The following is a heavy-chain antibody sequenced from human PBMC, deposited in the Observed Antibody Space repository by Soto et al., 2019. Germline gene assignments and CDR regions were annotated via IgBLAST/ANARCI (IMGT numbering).Heavy chain of an antibody. Sequence: GGSLRLSCAASGFTFSSYSMNWVRQAPGKGLEWVSYISSSSSTIYYADSVKGRFTISRDNAKNSLYLQMNSLRAEDTAVYYCASNIVVVPAARKPRDYYYYYMDVWGKGTTVTVSS. CDR1: GFTFSSYS. D-gene: IGHD2-2*01. CDR2: ISSSSSTI. V-gene: IGHV3-48*01. CDR3: ASNIVVVPAARKPRDYYYYYMDV. J-gene: IGHJ6*03.